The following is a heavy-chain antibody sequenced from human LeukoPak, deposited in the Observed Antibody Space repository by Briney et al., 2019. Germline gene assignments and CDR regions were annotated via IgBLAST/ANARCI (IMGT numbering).Heavy chain of an antibody. CDR2: IKQDGSEK. J-gene: IGHJ4*02. Sequence: GGSLRLSCAASGFTFSSYNMNWVRQAPGKGLEWVANIKQDGSEKYYVDSVKGRFTISRDNAKNSLYLQMNSLRAEDTAVYYCAREPRIDGYLDYWGQGTLVTVSS. D-gene: IGHD5-24*01. CDR1: GFTFSSYN. V-gene: IGHV3-7*01. CDR3: AREPRIDGYLDY.